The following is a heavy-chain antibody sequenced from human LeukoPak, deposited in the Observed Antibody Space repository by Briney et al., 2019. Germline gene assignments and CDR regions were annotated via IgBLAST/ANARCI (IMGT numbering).Heavy chain of an antibody. CDR1: GYTFTSYA. D-gene: IGHD4-17*01. CDR3: ARPYGDYVAFDI. J-gene: IGHJ3*02. V-gene: IGHV1-3*01. CDR2: INAGNGNT. Sequence: ASVKVSCKASGYTFTSYAMHWVRRAPGQRLEWMGWINAGNGNTKYSQKFQGRVTITRDTSASTAYMELSSLRSEDTAVYYCARPYGDYVAFDIWGQGTMVTVSS.